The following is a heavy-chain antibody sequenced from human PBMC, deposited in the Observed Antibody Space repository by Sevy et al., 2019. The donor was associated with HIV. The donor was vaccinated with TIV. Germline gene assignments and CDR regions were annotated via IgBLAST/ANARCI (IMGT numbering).Heavy chain of an antibody. CDR1: GYKFAIDW. J-gene: IGHJ3*02. CDR2: VYPGDSDT. V-gene: IGHV5-51*01. Sequence: GESLKISCKTSGYKFAIDWIGWVRQVPGKGLEWMGIVYPGDSDTRYSPSFQGHVTISADKSINTAYLQWNSLKTSDTAMYYCARQRFDFSSVYLENTGSAFETWGQGTMVTVSS. D-gene: IGHD3-3*01. CDR3: ARQRFDFSSVYLENTGSAFET.